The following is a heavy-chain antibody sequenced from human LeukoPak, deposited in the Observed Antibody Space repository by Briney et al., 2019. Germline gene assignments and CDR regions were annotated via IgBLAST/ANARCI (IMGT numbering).Heavy chain of an antibody. CDR2: ISYDGNNK. Sequence: PGRSLRLSCVASGFTFSRYVMHWVRQPPAKGLEGVAFISYDGNNKYYAASVKGRFTISRDNSKNTLYLQMNSLRTEDTAVYYCATESMLDWCGFDYWGQGTLVTVSS. J-gene: IGHJ4*02. D-gene: IGHD3-9*01. CDR1: GFTFSRYV. V-gene: IGHV3-30*04. CDR3: ATESMLDWCGFDY.